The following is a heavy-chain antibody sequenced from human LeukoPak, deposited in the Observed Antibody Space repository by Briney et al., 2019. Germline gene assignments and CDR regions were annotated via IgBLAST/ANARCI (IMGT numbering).Heavy chain of an antibody. Sequence: GGSLRLSCAASGFTFSNYWMHWVRQAPGKGLVWVSRISYDGSSTNYADSVKGRFTISRDNSKNTLYLQMNSLRAEDTAVYYCAKVAMTTVTPLDYWGQGTLVTVSS. CDR2: ISYDGSST. D-gene: IGHD4-17*01. CDR1: GFTFSNYW. V-gene: IGHV3-74*01. CDR3: AKVAMTTVTPLDY. J-gene: IGHJ4*02.